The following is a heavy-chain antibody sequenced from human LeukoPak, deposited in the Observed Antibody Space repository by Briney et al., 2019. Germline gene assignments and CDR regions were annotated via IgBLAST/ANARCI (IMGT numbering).Heavy chain of an antibody. CDR3: AREGYYDSSGDFDY. D-gene: IGHD3-22*01. CDR1: GYTFTSYA. V-gene: IGHV1-3*03. CDR2: INAGNGNT. J-gene: IGHJ4*02. Sequence: ASVKVSCKAFGYTFTSYAMHWVRQAPGQRLEWMGWINAGNGNTIYSQEFQGRVTITRDTSASTAYMELSSLRSEDMAVYYCAREGYYDSSGDFDYWGQGTLVTVSS.